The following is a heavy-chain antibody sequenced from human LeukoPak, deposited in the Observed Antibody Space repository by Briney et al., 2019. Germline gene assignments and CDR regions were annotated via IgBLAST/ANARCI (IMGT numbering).Heavy chain of an antibody. V-gene: IGHV1-69*05. J-gene: IGHJ3*02. CDR3: VRVRDGYNDAYDI. D-gene: IGHD5-24*01. CDR2: IIPIFGTA. CDR1: GGTFSSYA. Sequence: ASVKVSCKASGGTFSSYAISWVRQAPGQGLEWMGGIIPIFGTANYAQKFQGRVTMTRNTSISTAYMELSSLRSEDTAVYYCVRVRDGYNDAYDIWGQGTMVTVPS.